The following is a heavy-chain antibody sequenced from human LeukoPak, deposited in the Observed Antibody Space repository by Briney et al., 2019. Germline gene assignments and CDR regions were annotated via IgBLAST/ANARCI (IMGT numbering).Heavy chain of an antibody. CDR2: IKQDGSEK. CDR3: AREAVAGPFDY. D-gene: IGHD6-19*01. Sequence: GGSLRLSCAASGFTFSSYEMNWVRQAPGKGLEWVANIKQDGSEKYYVDSVKGRFTISRDNAKNSLYLQMNSLRAEDTAVYYCAREAVAGPFDYWGQGTLVTVSS. V-gene: IGHV3-7*03. J-gene: IGHJ4*02. CDR1: GFTFSSYE.